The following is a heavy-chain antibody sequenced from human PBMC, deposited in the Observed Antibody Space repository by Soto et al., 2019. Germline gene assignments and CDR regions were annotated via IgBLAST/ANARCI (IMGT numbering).Heavy chain of an antibody. Sequence: GRQAPGQGLEWMGWISAYNGNTNYAQKLQGRVTMTTDTSTSTAYMELRSLRSDDTAVYYCARELELRFDPWRQGTRVTVTS. CDR3: ARELELRFDP. J-gene: IGHJ5*02. V-gene: IGHV1-18*01. D-gene: IGHD1-7*01. CDR2: ISAYNGNT.